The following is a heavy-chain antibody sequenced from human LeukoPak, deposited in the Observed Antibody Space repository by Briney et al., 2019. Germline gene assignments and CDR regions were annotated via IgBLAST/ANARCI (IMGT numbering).Heavy chain of an antibody. CDR2: ISSSGSTI. CDR1: GFTFSSYE. Sequence: GGSLRLSCAASGFTFSSYEMNWVRQAPGKGLEWVSYISSSGSTIYYADSVKGRFTTSRDNAKNSLYLQMNSLRAEDTAVYYCARERGYYDSSGYGDDYWGQGTLVTVSS. CDR3: ARERGYYDSSGYGDDY. J-gene: IGHJ4*02. V-gene: IGHV3-48*03. D-gene: IGHD3-22*01.